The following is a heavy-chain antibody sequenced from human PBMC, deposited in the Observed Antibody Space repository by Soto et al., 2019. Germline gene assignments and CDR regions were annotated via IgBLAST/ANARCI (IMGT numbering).Heavy chain of an antibody. V-gene: IGHV4-4*07. D-gene: IGHD4-17*01. CDR3: ARADYGDLDSDYYYYGMDV. CDR2: IYTSGST. CDR1: GGPISSYY. Sequence: PSETLSLTCTVSGGPISSYYWSWIRQPAGKGLEWIGRIYTSGSTNYNPSLKSRVTMSVDTSKNQFSLKLSSVTAADTAVYYCARADYGDLDSDYYYYGMDVWGQGTTVTVSS. J-gene: IGHJ6*02.